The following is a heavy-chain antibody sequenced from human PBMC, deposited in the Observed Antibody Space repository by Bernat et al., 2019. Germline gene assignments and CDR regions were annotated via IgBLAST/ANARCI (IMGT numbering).Heavy chain of an antibody. V-gene: IGHV3-9*01. CDR1: GFTFDDYA. CDR3: AKDDVGGIVGAQTFDY. J-gene: IGHJ4*02. CDR2: ISWNSGSI. D-gene: IGHD1-26*01. Sequence: EVQLVESGGGLVQPGRSLRLSCAASGFTFDDYAMHWVRQAPGKGLEWVSGISWNSGSIGYADSVKGRFTISRDNSKNTLYLQMNSLRAEDTAVYYCAKDDVGGIVGAQTFDYWGQGTLVTVSS.